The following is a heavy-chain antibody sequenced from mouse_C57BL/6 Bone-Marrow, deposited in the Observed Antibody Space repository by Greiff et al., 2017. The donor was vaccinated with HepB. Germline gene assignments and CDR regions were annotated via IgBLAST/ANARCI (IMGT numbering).Heavy chain of an antibody. J-gene: IGHJ4*01. CDR1: GYTFTDYE. V-gene: IGHV1-15*01. CDR2: IDPETGGT. Sequence: QVHVKQSGAELVRPGASVTLSCKASGYTFTDYEMHWVKQTPVHGLEWIGAIDPETGGTAYNQKFKGKAILTADKSSSTAYMELRSLTSEDSAVYYCTRWGSYYAMDYWGQGTSVTVSS. D-gene: IGHD3-1*01. CDR3: TRWGSYYAMDY.